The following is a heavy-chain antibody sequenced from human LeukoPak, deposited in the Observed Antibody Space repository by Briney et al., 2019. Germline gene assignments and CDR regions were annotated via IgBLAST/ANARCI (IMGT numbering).Heavy chain of an antibody. V-gene: IGHV4-39*01. CDR1: GGSISSSSYY. CDR2: IYYSGST. CDR3: AGGYGVLEWSEGDAFDI. Sequence: PSETLSLTCTVSGGSISSSSYYWGWIRQPPGKGLEWIGSIYYSGSTYYNPSLKSRVTISVDTSKNQFSLKLSSVTAADTAVYYCAGGYGVLEWSEGDAFDIWGQGTMVTVSS. J-gene: IGHJ3*02. D-gene: IGHD3-3*01.